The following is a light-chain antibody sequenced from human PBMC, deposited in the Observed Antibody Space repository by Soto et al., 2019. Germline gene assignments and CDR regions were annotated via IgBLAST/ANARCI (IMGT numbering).Light chain of an antibody. CDR3: QQYNSYPRT. CDR2: DAS. CDR1: QSISSW. V-gene: IGKV1-5*01. Sequence: DTQITPSPSTLSASLGARVTITGLATQSISSWLAWYQQKPGKAPNLLIYDASSLESGVPSRFSGSGSGTEFTLTIRRLKPDDFATYYCQQYNSYPRTFGQGTKVDIK. J-gene: IGKJ1*01.